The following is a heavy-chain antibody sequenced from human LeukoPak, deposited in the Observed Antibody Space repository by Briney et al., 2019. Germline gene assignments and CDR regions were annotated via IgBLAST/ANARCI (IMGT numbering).Heavy chain of an antibody. D-gene: IGHD3-22*01. V-gene: IGHV4-4*09. CDR3: ARAQYYYDSSGYSYYYYYGMDV. Sequence: SETLSLTSAVSGVALCVFTCGSIWPPPRKRLACGGCISTTVSTNYNPSLKSRVTISVDTSKNQFSLKLSSVAAADTAVYYCARAQYYYDSSGYSYYYYYGMDVWGQGTTVTVSS. CDR2: ISTTVST. CDR1: GVALCVFT. J-gene: IGHJ6*02.